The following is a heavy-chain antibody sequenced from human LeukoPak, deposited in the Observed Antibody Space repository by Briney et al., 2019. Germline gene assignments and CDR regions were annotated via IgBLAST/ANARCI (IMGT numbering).Heavy chain of an antibody. CDR2: ISGSGGST. V-gene: IGHV3-23*01. CDR3: ARDTPTEYSSSSDDYYYYYGMDV. D-gene: IGHD6-6*01. J-gene: IGHJ6*02. Sequence: PGGSLRLSCAASGFTFSSYAMSWVRQAPGKGLEWVSAISGSGGSTYYADSVKGRFTISRDNSKNTLYLQMNSLRAEDTAVYYCARDTPTEYSSSSDDYYYYYGMDVWGQGTTVTISS. CDR1: GFTFSSYA.